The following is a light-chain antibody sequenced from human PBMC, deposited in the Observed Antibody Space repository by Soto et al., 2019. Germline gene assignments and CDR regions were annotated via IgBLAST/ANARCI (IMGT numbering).Light chain of an antibody. CDR3: QQRSHWPPT. CDR2: DSS. V-gene: IGKV3-11*01. CDR1: QSVSSY. Sequence: EIVLTQSPATLSLSPGERATLSCRASQSVSSYLAWYQQKPGQAPSLLIYDSSNRATGIPARFSGSGSGTDFTLTISSLEPEAFAVYYCQQRSHWPPTFGPGTKVDIK. J-gene: IGKJ3*01.